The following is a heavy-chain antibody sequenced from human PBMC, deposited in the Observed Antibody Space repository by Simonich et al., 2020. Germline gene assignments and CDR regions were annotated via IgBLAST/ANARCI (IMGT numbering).Heavy chain of an antibody. CDR1: GFTFSSYG. CDR2: IWNDGSNK. Sequence: GGGVVQRGRSLRLACAASGFTFSSYGMHWVRQAPGKGLEWVEVIWNDGSNKYYADSVKGRFTISRDNSKNTLYLQMNSLRAEDTAMYYCAKYKGAAASDYFDFWGQGTLVTVSS. V-gene: IGHV3-30*18. J-gene: IGHJ4*02. D-gene: IGHD6-13*01. CDR3: AKYKGAAASDYFDF.